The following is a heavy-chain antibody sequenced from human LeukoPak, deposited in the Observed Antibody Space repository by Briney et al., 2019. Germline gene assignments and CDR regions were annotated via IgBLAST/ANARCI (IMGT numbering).Heavy chain of an antibody. D-gene: IGHD4-23*01. CDR2: INSDGRST. V-gene: IGHV3-74*01. CDR3: ARSAYPGNSVIED. Sequence: GGSLRLSCAASGFTVSTNYMSWVRQAPGKGLVWVSRINSDGRSTNYADSVKGRFTISRDNAKNTLYLQMNSLRAEDTAVYYCARSAYPGNSVIEDWGRGTLVTVSS. CDR1: GFTVSTNY. J-gene: IGHJ4*02.